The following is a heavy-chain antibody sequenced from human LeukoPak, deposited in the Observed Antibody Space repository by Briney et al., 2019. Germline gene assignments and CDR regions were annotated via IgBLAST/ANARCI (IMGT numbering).Heavy chain of an antibody. V-gene: IGHV3-7*03. Sequence: GGSLRLSCAASGFTLSSSWMSWVRQAPGKGLEWVANIKQDGSEKYYVDSVKGRFTISRDNAKNSLYLQMNSLRAEDTAVYYCARRPHLDWWGQGTLVTVSS. J-gene: IGHJ4*02. CDR3: ARRPHLDW. D-gene: IGHD3-3*01. CDR2: IKQDGSEK. CDR1: GFTLSSSW.